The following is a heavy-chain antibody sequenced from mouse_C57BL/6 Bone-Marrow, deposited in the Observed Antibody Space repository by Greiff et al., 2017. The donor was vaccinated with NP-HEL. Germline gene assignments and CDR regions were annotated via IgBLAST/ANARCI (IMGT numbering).Heavy chain of an antibody. CDR1: GFTFSDYG. D-gene: IGHD4-1*01. CDR2: ISSGSSTI. Sequence: DVMLVESGGGLVKPGGSLKLSCAASGFTFSDYGMHWVRQAPEKGLEWVAYISSGSSTIYYADTVKGRFTISRDNAKNTLFLQMTSLRSEDTAMYYCARGGFTTGYAMDYWGQGTSVTVSS. J-gene: IGHJ4*01. CDR3: ARGGFTTGYAMDY. V-gene: IGHV5-17*01.